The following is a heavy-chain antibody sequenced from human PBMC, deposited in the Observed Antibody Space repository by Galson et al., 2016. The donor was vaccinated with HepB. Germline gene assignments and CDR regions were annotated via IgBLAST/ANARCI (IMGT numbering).Heavy chain of an antibody. CDR1: GYNFTSYW. J-gene: IGHJ6*02. CDR2: IYPGDSDT. V-gene: IGHV5-51*01. CDR3: AGAVNGDFRWGV. Sequence: SGAEVKKPGESLRISCKGSGYNFTSYWIGWVRQKTGKGLEWMGIIYPGDSDTKYSPSFQGQVSISADKSISTAYMRWSSLQASDTAIYYCAGAVNGDFRWGVWGQGTTVTVSS. D-gene: IGHD4-17*01.